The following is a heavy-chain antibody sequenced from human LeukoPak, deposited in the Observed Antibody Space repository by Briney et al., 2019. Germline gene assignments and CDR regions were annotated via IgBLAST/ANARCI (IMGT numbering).Heavy chain of an antibody. V-gene: IGHV4-59*11. J-gene: IGHJ5*02. CDR1: GSAISSHY. Sequence: SAETLSLTCSVSGSAISSHYWSWIRQPPGKGLEWIGYIYYSGSTNYNPSLKSRVNISVDTSKNQFSLKLSSVTAADTAVYYCARMDGSYGWFDPWGQGTLVTVSS. D-gene: IGHD4-17*01. CDR2: IYYSGST. CDR3: ARMDGSYGWFDP.